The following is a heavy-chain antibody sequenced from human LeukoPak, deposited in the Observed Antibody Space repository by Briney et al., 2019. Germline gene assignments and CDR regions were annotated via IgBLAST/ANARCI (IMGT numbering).Heavy chain of an antibody. D-gene: IGHD2-15*01. J-gene: IGHJ4*02. CDR2: ISSGSSFK. CDR3: AREGISSCSAGTCYPLDY. Sequence: GGSLRLSCVASGPTFSSYSMNWVRQAPGKGLEWVSSISSGSSFKYYADSVKGRFTVSRDNAKKSLYLQMNSLRAEDTAVFYCAREGISSCSAGTCYPLDYWGQGTLVTVSS. CDR1: GPTFSSYS. V-gene: IGHV3-21*01.